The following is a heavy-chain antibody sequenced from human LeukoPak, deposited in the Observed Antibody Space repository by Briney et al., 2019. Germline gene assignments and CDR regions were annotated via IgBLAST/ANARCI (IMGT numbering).Heavy chain of an antibody. Sequence: SETLSLTCAVYGGSFSGYYWSWIRQPPGKGLEWIGEINHSGSTNYNPSLKSRVTISVDTSKNQFSLKLSSVTAADTAVYYCAEAPYYYGMGVWGQGTTVTVSS. J-gene: IGHJ6*02. CDR2: INHSGST. V-gene: IGHV4-34*01. CDR3: AEAPYYYGMGV. CDR1: GGSFSGYY.